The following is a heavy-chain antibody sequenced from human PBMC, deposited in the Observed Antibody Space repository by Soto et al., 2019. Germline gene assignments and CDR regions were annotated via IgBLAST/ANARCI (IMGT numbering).Heavy chain of an antibody. D-gene: IGHD2-15*01. Sequence: GGSLRLSCAASGFTFSSYAMSWVRQAPGKGLEWVSAISGSGGSTYYADSVKGRFTISRDNSKNTLYLQMNSLRAEDTAVYYCAKDQRLVVAATYDAFDIWGQGTMVTVSS. CDR1: GFTFSSYA. V-gene: IGHV3-23*01. CDR2: ISGSGGST. J-gene: IGHJ3*02. CDR3: AKDQRLVVAATYDAFDI.